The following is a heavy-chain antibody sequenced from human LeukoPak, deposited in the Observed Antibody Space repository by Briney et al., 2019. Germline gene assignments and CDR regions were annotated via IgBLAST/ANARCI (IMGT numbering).Heavy chain of an antibody. J-gene: IGHJ4*02. D-gene: IGHD4-17*01. V-gene: IGHV3-48*03. CDR2: ISSSGSGK. CDR3: ARRYYGVDY. Sequence: PGGSLRLSCAASGFSFSSYEMTWVRQAPGKGLEWVSFISSSGSGKNYADSVKGRFTISRDNAKNSLHLQMNSLRADDTAVYYCARRYYGVDYWGQGTLVTVSS. CDR1: GFSFSSYE.